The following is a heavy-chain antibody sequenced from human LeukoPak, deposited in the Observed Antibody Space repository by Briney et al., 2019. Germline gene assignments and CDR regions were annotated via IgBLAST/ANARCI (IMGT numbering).Heavy chain of an antibody. CDR1: GFTFSSYA. V-gene: IGHV3-23*01. J-gene: IGHJ4*02. Sequence: PGGSLRLSCAASGFTFSSYAMSWVRQAPGKGLEWVSAISGSGGSTYYADSVKGRFTISRDNSKNTLYLQMNSLRAEDTAVYYCARVGGDLYGSGTYVDYWGQGTLVTVSS. D-gene: IGHD3-10*01. CDR3: ARVGGDLYGSGTYVDY. CDR2: ISGSGGST.